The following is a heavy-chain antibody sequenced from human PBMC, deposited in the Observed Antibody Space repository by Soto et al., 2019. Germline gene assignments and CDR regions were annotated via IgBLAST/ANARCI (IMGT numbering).Heavy chain of an antibody. CDR3: ARGPLVVLNYFES. V-gene: IGHV1-69*02. Sequence: QVQLVQSGAEVKKPGSSVKVSCKASGGTFRNYPINWVRQAPGQGLEWMGSIFPLTDIPDYAQNFQARLTFXXDXTTSTADMELSSLTSDDTAMYFCARGPLVVLNYFESWGQGTLVTVSS. J-gene: IGHJ4*02. CDR2: IFPLTDIP. CDR1: GGTFRNYP.